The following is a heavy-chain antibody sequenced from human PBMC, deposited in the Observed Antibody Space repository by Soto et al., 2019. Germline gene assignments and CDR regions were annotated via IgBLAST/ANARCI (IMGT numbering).Heavy chain of an antibody. V-gene: IGHV4-39*01. CDR3: ARLRIVVVPSAIDY. CDR2: IYHSGST. J-gene: IGHJ4*02. CDR1: GGSISSTSYY. D-gene: IGHD2-2*01. Sequence: QLQLQESGPGLVKPSETLSLTCTVSGGSISSTSYYWGRIRQPPGKGLEWIGSIYHSGSTYYNPSLKSRVTISVDTCKNQFSLKLSPVTAADTAVYYCARLRIVVVPSAIDYWGQGTLVTVSS.